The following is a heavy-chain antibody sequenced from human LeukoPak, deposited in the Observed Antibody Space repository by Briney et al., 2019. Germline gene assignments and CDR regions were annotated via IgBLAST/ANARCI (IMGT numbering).Heavy chain of an antibody. Sequence: SETLSLTCTVSGGSISSYYWSWIRQPPGKGLEWIGYIYYSGSTNYNPSLKSRVTISVDTSKNQFSLKLSSVTAADTAVYYCARDSYYDILTGYRSAGNFDYWGQGTLVTVSS. CDR1: GGSISSYY. CDR3: ARDSYYDILTGYRSAGNFDY. CDR2: IYYSGST. D-gene: IGHD3-9*01. V-gene: IGHV4-59*01. J-gene: IGHJ4*02.